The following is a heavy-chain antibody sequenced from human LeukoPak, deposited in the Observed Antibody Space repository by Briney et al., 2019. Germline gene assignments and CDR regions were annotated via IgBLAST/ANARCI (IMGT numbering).Heavy chain of an antibody. CDR3: ARVAEAAAFDS. Sequence: GSLRLSCAASGFTFSSYSMTWVRQAPGKGLEWVSSISGNSRYIYYADSMRGRFTISRDNAKNSLYLQMNSLKPEDTAVYYCARVAEAAAFDSWGQGTLVTVSS. D-gene: IGHD6-13*01. CDR2: ISGNSRYI. J-gene: IGHJ4*02. V-gene: IGHV3-21*06. CDR1: GFTFSSYS.